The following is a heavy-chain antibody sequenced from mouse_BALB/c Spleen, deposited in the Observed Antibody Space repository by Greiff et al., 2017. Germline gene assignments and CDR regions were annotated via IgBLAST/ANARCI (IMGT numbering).Heavy chain of an antibody. CDR3: ARHYYASMDY. CDR2: IRNKANGYTT. V-gene: IGHV7-3*02. D-gene: IGHD1-1*01. Sequence: EVKVVESGGGLVQPGGSLRLSCATSGFTFTDYYMSWVRQPPGKALEWLGFIRNKANGYTTEYSASVKGRFTISRDNSQSILYLQMNTLRAEDSATYYCARHYYASMDYWGQGTSVTVSS. J-gene: IGHJ4*01. CDR1: GFTFTDYY.